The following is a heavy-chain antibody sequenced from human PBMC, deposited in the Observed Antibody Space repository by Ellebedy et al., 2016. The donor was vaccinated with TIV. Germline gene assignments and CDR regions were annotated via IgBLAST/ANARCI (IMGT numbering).Heavy chain of an antibody. V-gene: IGHV3-66*01. CDR1: EFTVSSNY. CDR3: ARDRQQWLVRYYFDY. D-gene: IGHD6-19*01. CDR2: IYSGGTT. Sequence: GESLKISCAASEFTVSSNYMSWVRQAPGKGLEWVSVIYSGGTTHYADYVKGRFTISSDNSKNTLYLQMNSLRAEDTAVYYCARDRQQWLVRYYFDYWGQGTLVTVSS. J-gene: IGHJ4*02.